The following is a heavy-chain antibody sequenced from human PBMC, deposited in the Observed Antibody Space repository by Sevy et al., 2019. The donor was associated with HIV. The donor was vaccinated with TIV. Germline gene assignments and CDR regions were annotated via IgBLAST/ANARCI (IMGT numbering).Heavy chain of an antibody. D-gene: IGHD5-12*01. CDR2: ISYDGSKK. CDR1: GFTFSGYA. V-gene: IGHV3-30*04. J-gene: IGHJ6*02. CDR3: AREGIDYNMDV. Sequence: GGSLRLSCAASGFTFSGYAMHWVRQAPGKGLEWVAVISYDGSKKYYGDFVKGRFTISRDNSKNTLYLQMNSLRAEDTAVYFCAREGIDYNMDVWGQGTTVTVSS.